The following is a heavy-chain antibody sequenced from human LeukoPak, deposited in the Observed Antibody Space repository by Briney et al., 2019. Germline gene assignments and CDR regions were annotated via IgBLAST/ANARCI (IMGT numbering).Heavy chain of an antibody. J-gene: IGHJ4*02. Sequence: GASVKVSCKASGYTFTGYYMHWVRQAPGQGLEWMGWINPNSGGTNSAQKFQGRVTLTRDTSITTAFMELNSLKSDDTAVYYCARGGEPKWELLYQDYWGQGTLVTVSS. CDR3: ARGGEPKWELLYQDY. V-gene: IGHV1-2*02. CDR2: INPNSGGT. CDR1: GYTFTGYY. D-gene: IGHD1-26*01.